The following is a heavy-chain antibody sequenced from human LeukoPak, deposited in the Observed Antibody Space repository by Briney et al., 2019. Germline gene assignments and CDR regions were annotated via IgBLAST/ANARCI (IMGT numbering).Heavy chain of an antibody. CDR1: GFTFSTYD. D-gene: IGHD4-17*01. Sequence: GGSLRLSCAASGFTFSTYDMHWVRQAPGEGLEWVSYFGNSGTIYYADSVKGRFNISRDNAKNSLYLQMNSLRVEDTAVYYCAGYGDYPYWGRGTLVSVSS. CDR3: AGYGDYPY. V-gene: IGHV3-48*01. CDR2: FGNSGTI. J-gene: IGHJ4*02.